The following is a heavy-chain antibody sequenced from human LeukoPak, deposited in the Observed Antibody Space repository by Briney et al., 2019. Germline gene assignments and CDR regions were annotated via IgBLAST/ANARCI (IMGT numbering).Heavy chain of an antibody. V-gene: IGHV3-23*01. CDR3: ARGFTDGSQQFDY. CDR1: GFTFSSYA. CDR2: IDGVGTGA. D-gene: IGHD1-26*01. J-gene: IGHJ4*02. Sequence: PGGSLRLSCAASGFTFSSYAMSWVRQAPGKGLEWVSTIDGVGTGAYYAASVKGRFTISRDNSKNTLYLQMNSLRAEDTAVYYCARGFTDGSQQFDYWGQGTLVTVSS.